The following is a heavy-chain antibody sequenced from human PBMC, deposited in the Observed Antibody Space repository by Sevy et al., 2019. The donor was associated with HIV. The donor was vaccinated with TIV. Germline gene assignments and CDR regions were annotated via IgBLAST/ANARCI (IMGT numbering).Heavy chain of an antibody. V-gene: IGHV1-69*13. J-gene: IGHJ5*02. CDR1: GGTF. Sequence: ASVKVSCKTSGGTFWVRQAPGQGLEWMGGIIPIFGTANYAKNFQGRVTITADESTNTTYMELSSLRYEDTAVYYCVTDRGLGRFDPWGQGTLVTVSS. CDR2: IIPIFGTA. D-gene: IGHD1-26*01. CDR3: VTDRGLGRFDP.